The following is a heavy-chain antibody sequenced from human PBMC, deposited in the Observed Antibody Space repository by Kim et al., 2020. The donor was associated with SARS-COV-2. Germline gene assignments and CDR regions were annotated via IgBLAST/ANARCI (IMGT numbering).Heavy chain of an antibody. D-gene: IGHD2-2*02. CDR3: VIGYCSSTSCYTEVRYYGMDV. CDR1: GFTFSSYA. Sequence: GGSLRLSCSASGFTFSSYAMHWVRQAPGKGLEYVSAISSNGGSTYYADSVKGRFTISRDNSKNTLYLQMSSLRAEDTAVYYCVIGYCSSTSCYTEVRYYGMDVWGQRTTVTVSS. V-gene: IGHV3-64D*06. J-gene: IGHJ6*02. CDR2: ISSNGGST.